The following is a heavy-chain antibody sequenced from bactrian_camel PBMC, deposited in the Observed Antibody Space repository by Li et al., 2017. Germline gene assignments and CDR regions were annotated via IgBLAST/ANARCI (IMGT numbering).Heavy chain of an antibody. CDR1: GVTYSNKR. CDR2: IYIRSGSA. CDR3: GAWRAGNWCPISWYKTATNQGGA. Sequence: QLVESGGGSVQAGGSLRLSCVVSGVTYSNKRIGWFRQAPGKEREGVASIYIRSGSAAYADSVKGRFTISQDNAKNTVYLQMNSLKPDDTAMYYCGAWRAGNWCPISWYKTATNQGGAWGQGTQVTVS. V-gene: IGHV3S40*01. J-gene: IGHJ6*01. D-gene: IGHD7*01.